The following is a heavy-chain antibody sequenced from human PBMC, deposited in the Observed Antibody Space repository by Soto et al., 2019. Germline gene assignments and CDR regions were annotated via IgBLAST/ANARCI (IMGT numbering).Heavy chain of an antibody. J-gene: IGHJ4*02. CDR1: GFTFSSYD. V-gene: IGHV3-23*01. D-gene: IGHD3-16*01. CDR3: AKGRDLWGLSPCY. CDR2: IRSSGSDT. Sequence: EVQVLESGGGLVQPGGSLRLSCAASGFTFSSYDMSWVRQAPGKGMEWVSGIRSSGSDTYYADSVKGRFTISRDNSKNTVYLQMNSLRVEDTAVYYCAKGRDLWGLSPCYWGQGTLVTVSS.